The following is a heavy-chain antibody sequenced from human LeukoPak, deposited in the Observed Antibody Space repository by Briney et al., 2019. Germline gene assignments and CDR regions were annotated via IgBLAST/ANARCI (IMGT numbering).Heavy chain of an antibody. D-gene: IGHD3-3*01. CDR2: IYYSGST. V-gene: IGHV4-39*07. CDR1: GGSISSSSYY. Sequence: PSETLSLTCTVSGGSISSSSYYWGWIRQPPGKGLEWIGSIYYSGSTYYNPSLKSRVTISVDTSENQFSLKLSSVTAADTAVYYCARDTDYDFWSGYSYYYYMDVWGKGTTVTVSS. J-gene: IGHJ6*03. CDR3: ARDTDYDFWSGYSYYYYMDV.